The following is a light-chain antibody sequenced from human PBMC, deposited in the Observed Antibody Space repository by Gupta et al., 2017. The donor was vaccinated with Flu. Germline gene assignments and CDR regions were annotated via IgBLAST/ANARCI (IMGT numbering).Light chain of an antibody. CDR2: LGS. CDR3: MQVLQTPHS. J-gene: IGKJ2*03. Sequence: DIVMTQSPLSLPVTPGEPASISCRSSQSLVHRNGYNYLGWYLQKPGQPPQLLVYLGSHRASGVPDRFSGGGSGTDFTLKISRVEAEDVGVYYCMQVLQTPHSVGQGTKLEIK. V-gene: IGKV2-28*01. CDR1: QSLVHRNGYNY.